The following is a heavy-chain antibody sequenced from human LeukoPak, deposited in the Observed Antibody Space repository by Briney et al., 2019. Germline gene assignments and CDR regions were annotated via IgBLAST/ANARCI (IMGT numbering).Heavy chain of an antibody. Sequence: GGSLRLSCSGTGFTFSRYGIHWVRQAPGKGLEWVAVISYDGSNKYYADSVKGRFTISRDNSKNTLYLQMNSLRAEDTAVYYCAKPVDLWGSYRYELDYWGQGTLVTVSS. V-gene: IGHV3-30*18. J-gene: IGHJ4*02. CDR2: ISYDGSNK. CDR3: AKPVDLWGSYRYELDY. D-gene: IGHD3-16*02. CDR1: GFTFSRYG.